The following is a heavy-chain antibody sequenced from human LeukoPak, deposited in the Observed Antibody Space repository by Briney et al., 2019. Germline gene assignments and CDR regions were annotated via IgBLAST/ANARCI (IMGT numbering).Heavy chain of an antibody. D-gene: IGHD2-2*01. CDR2: IYYSGST. V-gene: IGHV4-39*01. J-gene: IGHJ4*02. CDR1: GGSISSSSYY. CDR3: ASSVVPAAIVDY. Sequence: PSETRSLTCTVSGGSISSSSYYWGWIRQPPGKGLEWIGSIYYSGSTYYNPSLKSRVTISVDTSKNQFSLKLSSVTAADTAVYYCASSVVPAAIVDYWGQGTLVTVSS.